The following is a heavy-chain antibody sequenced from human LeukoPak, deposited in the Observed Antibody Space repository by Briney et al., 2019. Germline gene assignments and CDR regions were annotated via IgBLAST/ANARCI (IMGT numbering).Heavy chain of an antibody. V-gene: IGHV4-61*08. D-gene: IGHD2-2*01. CDR2: IYYSGSP. CDR1: GGSISSGGYL. CDR3: ARSSTPKGGFDP. Sequence: PSETLSLTCTVSGGSISSGGYLWRGIRQPPGKGLEWIGYIYYSGSPNYNPSLKSRVTISVDTSKNQFSLKLSSVTAADTAVYYCARSSTPKGGFDPWGQGTLVTVSS. J-gene: IGHJ5*02.